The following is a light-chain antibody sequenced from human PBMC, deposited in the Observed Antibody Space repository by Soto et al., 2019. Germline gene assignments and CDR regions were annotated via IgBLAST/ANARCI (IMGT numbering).Light chain of an antibody. V-gene: IGKV1-39*01. CDR1: QRITTY. J-gene: IGKJ2*01. CDR2: TSG. Sequence: IHITQSPYSLSASVGDRITVTCRASQRITTYVNWYQLNPGEAPKLLISTSGTLQRGVPSRFSGSGSGTDFTLTITRLQPADFAPYFCQQTYSTPYTFGQGTKLEIK. CDR3: QQTYSTPYT.